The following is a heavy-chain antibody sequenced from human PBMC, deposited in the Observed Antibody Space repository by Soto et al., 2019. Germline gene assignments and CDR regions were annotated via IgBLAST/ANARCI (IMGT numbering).Heavy chain of an antibody. CDR1: GGSIRSYY. CDR2: IYYSGST. V-gene: IGHV4-59*01. CDR3: ARGGTMVRGLLYYFDY. Sequence: QVQLQESGPGLVKPSETLSLTCTVSGGSIRSYYWSWIRQPPGKGLEWIGYIYYSGSTNYNPSLRSRVTISVDTSKNQFSLKLSSVTAADTAVYYCARGGTMVRGLLYYFDYWGQGTLVTVSS. J-gene: IGHJ4*02. D-gene: IGHD3-10*01.